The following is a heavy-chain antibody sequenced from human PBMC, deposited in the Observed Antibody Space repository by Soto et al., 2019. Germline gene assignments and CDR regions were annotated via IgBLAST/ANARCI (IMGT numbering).Heavy chain of an antibody. V-gene: IGHV4-4*02. D-gene: IGHD3-3*01. Sequence: SETLSLTCAVSGGSISSSNWWSWVRQPPGKGLEWIGEIYHSGSTNYNPSLKSRVTISVDKSKSQFSLKLSSVTAADTAVYYCARDLSPDFWSGYYLGYYGMDVWGQGTTVTVSS. J-gene: IGHJ6*02. CDR2: IYHSGST. CDR1: GGSISSSNW. CDR3: ARDLSPDFWSGYYLGYYGMDV.